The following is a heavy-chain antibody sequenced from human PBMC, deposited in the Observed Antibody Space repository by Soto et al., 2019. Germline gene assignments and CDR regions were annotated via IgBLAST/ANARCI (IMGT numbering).Heavy chain of an antibody. V-gene: IGHV1-46*01. CDR2: INPGGGST. J-gene: IGHJ6*02. D-gene: IGHD3-10*01. CDR3: ARDANAALTFHYYGMDV. Sequence: QVQLVQSVAEVKQPGASVKLSCRASGYTFTSYYIHWVRQAPGQGPEWMGIINPGGGSTSSAQKFQGRVTVTRDTSTSTVFLDLSTLTSEDTAVYYCARDANAALTFHYYGMDVWGQGTTVTVSS. CDR1: GYTFTSYY.